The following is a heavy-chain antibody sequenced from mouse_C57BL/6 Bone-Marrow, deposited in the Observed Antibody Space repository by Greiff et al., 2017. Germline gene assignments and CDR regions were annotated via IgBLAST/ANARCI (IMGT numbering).Heavy chain of an antibody. J-gene: IGHJ4*01. CDR2: IYPGDGAT. CDR3: ARIGNYHYYAMDY. CDR1: GYAFSSSW. V-gene: IGHV1-82*01. Sequence: ESGPELVKPGASVKISCKASGYAFSSSWMNWVKQRPGKGLEWIGRIYPGDGATNDNGKFKGKATLTADKSSSTAYMQLSSLTSEDSAVYFCARIGNYHYYAMDYWGQGTSVTVSS. D-gene: IGHD2-1*01.